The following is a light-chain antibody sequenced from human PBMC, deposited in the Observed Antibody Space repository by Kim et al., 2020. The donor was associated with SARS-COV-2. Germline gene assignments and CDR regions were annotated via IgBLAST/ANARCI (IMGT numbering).Light chain of an antibody. CDR3: QQYNDWPL. V-gene: IGKV3-15*01. Sequence: AVSPGERATLSGRARQSVSSNLAWYQQKPGQAPRLLIYGASTRATGIPARFSGSGSGTEFTLTISSLQSEDIAVYYCQQYNDWPLFGGGTKVDIK. CDR1: QSVSSN. J-gene: IGKJ4*01. CDR2: GAS.